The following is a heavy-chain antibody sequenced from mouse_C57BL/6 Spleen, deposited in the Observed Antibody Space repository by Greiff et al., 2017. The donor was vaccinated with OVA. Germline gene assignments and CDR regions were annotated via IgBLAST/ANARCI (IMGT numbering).Heavy chain of an antibody. CDR1: GFSFNTYA. CDR3: VRQGANWGYYAMDY. V-gene: IGHV10-1*01. D-gene: IGHD4-1*01. J-gene: IGHJ4*01. Sequence: EVQGVESGGGLVQPKGSLKLSCAASGFSFNTYAMNWVRQAPGKGLEWVARIRSKSNNYATYYADSVKDRFTISRDDSESMLYLQMNNLKTEDTAMYYCVRQGANWGYYAMDYWGQGTSVTVSS. CDR2: IRSKSNNYAT.